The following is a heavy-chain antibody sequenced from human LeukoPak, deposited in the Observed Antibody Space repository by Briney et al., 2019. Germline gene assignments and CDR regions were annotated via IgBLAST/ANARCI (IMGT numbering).Heavy chain of an antibody. J-gene: IGHJ6*03. V-gene: IGHV3-21*01. Sequence: GGSQTLSCAASGFTFSSYSMNWVRQAPGKGLEWVSSISSSSSYIYYADSVKGRFIISREYAKNSLYLQINSLRAEDTAVYYCARRPFPPTTVTTSYYYMDVCGTGTTVTVSS. CDR3: ARRPFPPTTVTTSYYYMDV. D-gene: IGHD4-11*01. CDR2: ISSSSSYI. CDR1: GFTFSSYS.